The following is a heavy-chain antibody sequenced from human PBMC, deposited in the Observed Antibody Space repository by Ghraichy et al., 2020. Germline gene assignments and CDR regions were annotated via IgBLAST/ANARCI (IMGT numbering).Heavy chain of an antibody. CDR3: VRGIVAAGTWGNFFDY. CDR1: GFTFSSYW. CDR2: IKQDGSEK. J-gene: IGHJ4*02. Sequence: GESLNISCAASGFTFSSYWMSWVRQAPGKGLEWVANIKQDGSEKYYVDSVKGRFTISRDNAKNSLYLQMNSLRVEDTAVYYCVRGIVAAGTWGNFFDYWGQGTLVTVSS. V-gene: IGHV3-7*01. D-gene: IGHD6-13*01.